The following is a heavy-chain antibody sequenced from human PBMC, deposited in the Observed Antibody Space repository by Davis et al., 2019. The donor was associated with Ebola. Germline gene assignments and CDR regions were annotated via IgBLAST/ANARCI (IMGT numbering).Heavy chain of an antibody. CDR2: ISYDGTNE. V-gene: IGHV3-30-3*01. J-gene: IGHJ3*02. CDR1: GFTFSSYA. D-gene: IGHD1-26*01. CDR3: AKDTSNIWFDI. Sequence: GGSLRLSCAASGFTFSSYAMHWVRQAPGKGLEGVPVISYDGTNEDYADPVKGRFTISRDNSKNTLYLQMNSLRTEDTAIYYCAKDTSNIWFDIWGQGTNVTVSS.